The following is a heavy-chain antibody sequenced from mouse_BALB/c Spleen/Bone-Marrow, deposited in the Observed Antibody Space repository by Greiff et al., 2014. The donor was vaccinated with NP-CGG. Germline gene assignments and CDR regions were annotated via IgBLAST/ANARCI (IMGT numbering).Heavy chain of an antibody. CDR3: AKVTTGFAY. V-gene: IGHV1-80*01. CDR1: GYAFSTYW. J-gene: IGHJ3*01. Sequence: QVQLKQSGAELVRPGSSVKISCKASGYAFSTYWMTWVKQRPGQGLEWIGQIYPGDGDTKYNGKFKGKATLTADKSSSTACMQLSSLTSEDSAVYFCAKVTTGFAYWGQGTLVTVSA. CDR2: IYPGDGDT. D-gene: IGHD2-2*01.